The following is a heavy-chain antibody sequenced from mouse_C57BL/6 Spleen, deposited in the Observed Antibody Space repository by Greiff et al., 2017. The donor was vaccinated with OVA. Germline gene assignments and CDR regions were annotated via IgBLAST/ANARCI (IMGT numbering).Heavy chain of an antibody. Sequence: EVMLVESGGGLVKPGGSLKLSCAASGFTFSSYAMSWVRQTPEKRLEWVATISDGGSYTYYPDNVKGRFTISRDNAKNNLYLQMSHLKSEDTAMYYGARGGELTGMYYFDYWGQGTTLTVSS. V-gene: IGHV5-4*03. CDR2: ISDGGSYT. CDR1: GFTFSSYA. J-gene: IGHJ2*01. D-gene: IGHD4-1*01. CDR3: ARGGELTGMYYFDY.